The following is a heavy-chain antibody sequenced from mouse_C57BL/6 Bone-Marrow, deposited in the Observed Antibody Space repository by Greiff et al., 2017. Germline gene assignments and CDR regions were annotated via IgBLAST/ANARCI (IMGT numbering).Heavy chain of an antibody. CDR2: IDPSDSYT. V-gene: IGHV1-50*01. D-gene: IGHD3-2*02. Sequence: QVQLQQPGAELVKPGASVKLSCKASGYTFTSYWMQWVKQRPGQGLEWIGEIDPSDSYTNYNQKFKGKATLTVDTSSSTAYMQLSSLTSEDSAVYYCAPFRLGAYWGQGTLVTVSA. J-gene: IGHJ3*01. CDR1: GYTFTSYW. CDR3: APFRLGAY.